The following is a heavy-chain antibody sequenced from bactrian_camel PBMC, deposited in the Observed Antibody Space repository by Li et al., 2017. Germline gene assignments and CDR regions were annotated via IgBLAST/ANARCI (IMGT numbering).Heavy chain of an antibody. CDR2: ILPGGQVR. CDR1: GFTFSDYY. V-gene: IGHV3S6*01. J-gene: IGHJ4*01. Sequence: HVQLVESGGGLVQPGGSLRLSCAASGFTFSDYYMNWVRQAPGKGLEWVSGILPGGQVRWYTDSVKGRFTISRDNAKNTVSLQLNNLKTEDMAMYYCVVTTGWSTYNYWGQGTQVTVS. D-gene: IGHD5*01. CDR3: VVTTGWSTYNY.